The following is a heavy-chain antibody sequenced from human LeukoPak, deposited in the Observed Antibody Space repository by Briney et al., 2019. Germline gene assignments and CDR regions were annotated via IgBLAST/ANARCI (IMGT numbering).Heavy chain of an antibody. D-gene: IGHD5-24*01. CDR1: GYTFTSYD. CDR2: MNPNSGNT. CDR3: AKDLEALTRRHGPFDY. J-gene: IGHJ4*02. Sequence: ASVNVSCKASGYTFTSYDINWVRQAPGQGLEWMGWMNPNSGNTGYAQKFQGRVTMTRNTSISTAYMELSSLRSEDTAVYYCAKDLEALTRRHGPFDYWGQGTLVTVSS. V-gene: IGHV1-8*01.